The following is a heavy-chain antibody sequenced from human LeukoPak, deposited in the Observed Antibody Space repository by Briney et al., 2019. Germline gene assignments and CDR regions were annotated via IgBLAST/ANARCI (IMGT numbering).Heavy chain of an antibody. CDR1: GGSITTGPFY. CDR2: MYFSGST. Sequence: PSETLSLTCTVSGGSITTGPFYWGWIRQPPGKGLEWIGSMYFSGSTYYNPSLKSRVTISVDTSKNKVSLKMTSVTAADTAVYYCARDLGRIVGDTPGFDYWGQGSLLIVSS. V-gene: IGHV4-39*07. J-gene: IGHJ4*02. CDR3: ARDLGRIVGDTPGFDY. D-gene: IGHD1-26*01.